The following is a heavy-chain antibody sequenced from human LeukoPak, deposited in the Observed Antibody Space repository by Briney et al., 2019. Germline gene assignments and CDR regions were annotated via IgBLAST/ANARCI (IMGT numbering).Heavy chain of an antibody. D-gene: IGHD6-19*01. Sequence: ASVKVSCKASGYTFTGYYMHWVRRAPGQGLEWMGWINPNSGGTNYAQKFQGRVTMTRDTSISTAYMELSRLRSDDTAVYYCARGYSSGWYCVFNYWGQGTLVTVSS. CDR3: ARGYSSGWYCVFNY. CDR2: INPNSGGT. J-gene: IGHJ4*02. V-gene: IGHV1-2*02. CDR1: GYTFTGYY.